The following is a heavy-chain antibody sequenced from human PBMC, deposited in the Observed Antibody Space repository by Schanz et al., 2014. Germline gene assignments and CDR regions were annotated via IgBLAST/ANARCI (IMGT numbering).Heavy chain of an antibody. J-gene: IGHJ6*03. CDR3: ARESGGQNDLDTEPHKYTYMDV. D-gene: IGHD1-1*01. CDR1: GFTFSSYG. CDR2: IWYDGSNK. Sequence: QVQLVESGGGVVQPGRSLRLSCAASGFTFSSYGMHWVRQAPGKGLEWVAIIWYDGSNKYYADSVKGRFTISRDNSKNTLFLQRSSLRAEDTAVYYCARESGGQNDLDTEPHKYTYMDVWGKGTTVAVSS. V-gene: IGHV3-33*01.